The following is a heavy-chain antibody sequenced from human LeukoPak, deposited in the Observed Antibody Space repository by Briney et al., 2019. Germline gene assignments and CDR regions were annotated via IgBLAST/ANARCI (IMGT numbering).Heavy chain of an antibody. CDR2: INRDARSA. D-gene: IGHD3-22*01. Sequence: MXXVXQAXXKGLMWVSRINRDARSADYADSVKGRFTISRDNARSTLDLQMNSLRVEDTAVYYCARVDSNGWALEYWGQGTLVTVSS. V-gene: IGHV3-74*01. CDR3: ARVDSNGWALEY. J-gene: IGHJ4*02.